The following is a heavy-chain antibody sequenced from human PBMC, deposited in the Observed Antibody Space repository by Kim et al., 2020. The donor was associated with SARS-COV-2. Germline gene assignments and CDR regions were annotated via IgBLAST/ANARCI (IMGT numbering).Heavy chain of an antibody. CDR3: AKEGYSGYDFEVARGGEMGY. Sequence: GGSLRLSCAASGFTFSSYAMSWVRQAPGKGLEWVSAISGSGGSTYYADSVKGRFTISRDNSKNTLYLQMNSLRAEDTAVYYCAKEGYSGYDFEVARGGEMGYWGQGTLVTVSS. J-gene: IGHJ4*02. D-gene: IGHD5-12*01. CDR1: GFTFSSYA. V-gene: IGHV3-23*01. CDR2: ISGSGGST.